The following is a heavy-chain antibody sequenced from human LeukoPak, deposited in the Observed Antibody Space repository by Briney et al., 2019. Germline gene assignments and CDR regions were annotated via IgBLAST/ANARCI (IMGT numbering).Heavy chain of an antibody. CDR3: AKQAYYYDSSAQI. J-gene: IGHJ3*02. CDR2: IYHSGST. V-gene: IGHV4-4*02. CDR1: GGSISSSNW. D-gene: IGHD3-22*01. Sequence: PSETLSLTCAVSGGSISSSNWWSWVRQPPGKGLEWIGEIYHSGSTNYNPSLKSRVTISVDTSKNQFSLKLSSVTAADTAVYYCAKQAYYYDSSAQIWGQGTMVTVSS.